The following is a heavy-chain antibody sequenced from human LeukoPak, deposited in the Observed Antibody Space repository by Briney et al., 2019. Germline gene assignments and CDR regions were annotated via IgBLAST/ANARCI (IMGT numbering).Heavy chain of an antibody. J-gene: IGHJ4*02. CDR3: ARNAMARGNHFDY. V-gene: IGHV3-64*01. CDR1: GFTFSSYA. D-gene: IGHD3-10*01. CDR2: ISSNGGNT. Sequence: PGGPLRLSCAASGFTFSSYAMHWVRQAPGKGLEYVSAISSNGGNTYYANSVKGRFTISRDNSKDTLYLQMGSLRAEDMAVYYCARNAMARGNHFDYWGQGTLVAVSS.